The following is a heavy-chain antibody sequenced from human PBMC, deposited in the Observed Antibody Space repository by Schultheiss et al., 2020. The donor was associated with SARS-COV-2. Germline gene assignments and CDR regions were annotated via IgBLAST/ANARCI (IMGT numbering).Heavy chain of an antibody. V-gene: IGHV3-7*01. CDR3: ARGLWR. J-gene: IGHJ4*02. D-gene: IGHD2-21*01. Sequence: GGSLRLSCAASGFNFSIYWMTWVRQAPGKGLEWVANIKQDGNKKYYVDSVKGRFSISRDNAENSLSLQMNSLRAEDTAVYYCARGLWRWGQGTLVTVSS. CDR1: GFNFSIYW. CDR2: IKQDGNKK.